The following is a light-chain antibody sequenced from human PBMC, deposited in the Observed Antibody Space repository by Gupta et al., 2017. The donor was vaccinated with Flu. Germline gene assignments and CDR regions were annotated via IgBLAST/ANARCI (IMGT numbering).Light chain of an antibody. V-gene: IGKV1-5*03. J-gene: IGKJ1*01. Sequence: DIQMTQSPSTLAASVGDSVTLTCRASQNVNSWLAWYQQRPGKAPTLLIYKASTLHTGVSSRFSGSGSGTEFTLTISSLQPDDIGTYCCQQDNVYPKTFGQGTKLEIK. CDR3: QQDNVYPKT. CDR1: QNVNSW. CDR2: KAS.